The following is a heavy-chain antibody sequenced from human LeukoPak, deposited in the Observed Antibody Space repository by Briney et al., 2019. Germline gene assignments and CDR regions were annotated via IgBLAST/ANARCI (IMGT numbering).Heavy chain of an antibody. CDR1: GFTFSSYG. J-gene: IGHJ4*02. CDR3: AKDASSSWFFDY. D-gene: IGHD6-13*01. CDR2: ISYDGSNK. Sequence: GSLRLSCAASGFTFSSYGMHWVRQAPGKGLEWVAVISYDGSNKYYADSVKGRFTISRDNSKNTLYLQMNSLRAEDTAVYYCAKDASSSWFFDYWGQGTLVTVSS. V-gene: IGHV3-30*18.